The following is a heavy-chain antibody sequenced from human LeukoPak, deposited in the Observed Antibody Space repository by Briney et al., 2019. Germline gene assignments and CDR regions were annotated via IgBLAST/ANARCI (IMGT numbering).Heavy chain of an antibody. V-gene: IGHV3-23*01. CDR2: ISGSGGGT. Sequence: GGSLRLSCAAAGFTVSTSAMSWVRQAPGKGLEWVSGISGSGGGTYYADSVKGRFSISRDISKNTLYLQMNRLRAEDTAIYYCAKDGKTRNWNYFQAKPVYWGQGTLVTVSS. D-gene: IGHD1-7*01. CDR3: AKDGKTRNWNYFQAKPVY. J-gene: IGHJ4*02. CDR1: GFTVSTSA.